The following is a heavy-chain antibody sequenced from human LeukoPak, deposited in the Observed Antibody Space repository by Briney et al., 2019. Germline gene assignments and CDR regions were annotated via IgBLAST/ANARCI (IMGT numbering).Heavy chain of an antibody. CDR3: ARATWYGGSPSGAFDI. CDR2: INPSGGST. V-gene: IGHV1-46*01. Sequence: WASVKVSCKASGGTFSSYAISWVRQAPGQGLEWMGIINPSGGSTSYAQKFQDRVTMTRDTSTSTVYMELNSLRSEDTAVYYCARATWYGGSPSGAFDIWGQGTMVTVSS. J-gene: IGHJ3*02. D-gene: IGHD2-15*01. CDR1: GGTFSSYA.